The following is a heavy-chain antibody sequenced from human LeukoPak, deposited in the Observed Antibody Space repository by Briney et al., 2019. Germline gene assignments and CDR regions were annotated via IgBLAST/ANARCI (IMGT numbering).Heavy chain of an antibody. CDR2: IYYSGST. V-gene: IGHV4-39*01. J-gene: IGHJ4*02. CDR3: ARSIGPLRSNSERALEDY. Sequence: SETLSLTCTVSGGSISSSSYYWGWIRQPPGKGLEWIGSIYYSGSTYYNPSLKSRVTISVDTSKNQFSLKLSSVTAADTAVYYCARSIGPLRSNSERALEDYWGQGTLVTVSS. D-gene: IGHD4-4*01. CDR1: GGSISSSSYY.